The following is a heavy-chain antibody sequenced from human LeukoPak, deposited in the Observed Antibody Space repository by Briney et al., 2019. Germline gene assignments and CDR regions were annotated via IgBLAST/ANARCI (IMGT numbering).Heavy chain of an antibody. D-gene: IGHD2-15*01. Sequence: PGRSLRLSCAASGFTFSRYGMHWVRQAPGKGLEWVAVIWYDETNKYHADSVKGRFTISRDNSKNTLYLQMNSLRAEDMAVYYCARRGCNGGSCYAYWGQGTLVTVSS. V-gene: IGHV3-33*01. CDR1: GFTFSRYG. CDR2: IWYDETNK. J-gene: IGHJ4*02. CDR3: ARRGCNGGSCYAY.